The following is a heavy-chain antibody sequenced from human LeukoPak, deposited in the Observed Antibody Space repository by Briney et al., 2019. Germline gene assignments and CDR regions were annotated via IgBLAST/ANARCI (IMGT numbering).Heavy chain of an antibody. Sequence: GASVKVSCKVSGYTLTELSMHWVRQAPGKGLEWMGGFDPEDGETIYAQKFQGRVTMTEDTSTDTAYMELSSLRSEDTAVYYCATPMYNWNDGRDYYYMDVWGKGATVTVSS. CDR2: FDPEDGET. J-gene: IGHJ6*03. CDR3: ATPMYNWNDGRDYYYMDV. V-gene: IGHV1-24*01. D-gene: IGHD1-1*01. CDR1: GYTLTELS.